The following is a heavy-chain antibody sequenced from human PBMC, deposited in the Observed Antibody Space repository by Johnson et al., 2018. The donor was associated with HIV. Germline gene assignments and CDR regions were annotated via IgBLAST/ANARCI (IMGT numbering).Heavy chain of an antibody. CDR2: ISGSGHST. D-gene: IGHD1-7*01. CDR3: AKEKLELRTGDAFDI. J-gene: IGHJ3*02. CDR1: GFTFSSFA. Sequence: VQLVESGGGLVQPGGSLRLSCTASGFTFSSFAMSWVRQAPGKGLEWVSAISGSGHSTYYADSVKGRFTISRDSSKNTLYLQMNSLRADDTAVYYCAKEKLELRTGDAFDIWGQGTMGTVSS. V-gene: IGHV3-23*04.